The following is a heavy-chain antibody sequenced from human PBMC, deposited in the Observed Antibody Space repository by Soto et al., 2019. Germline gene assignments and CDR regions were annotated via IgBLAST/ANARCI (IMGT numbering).Heavy chain of an antibody. J-gene: IGHJ3*02. D-gene: IGHD3-3*01. CDR3: ARDKGGYYRSTGLASAFDI. CDR1: GGSISSGGYY. CDR2: IYYSGST. V-gene: IGHV4-31*03. Sequence: LTCTVSGGSISSGGYYWSWIRQHHGKGLEWIGYIYYSGSTYYNPSLKSRVTISVDTSKNQFSLKLSSVTAADTAVYYRARDKGGYYRSTGLASAFDIWGQGTMLTVSS.